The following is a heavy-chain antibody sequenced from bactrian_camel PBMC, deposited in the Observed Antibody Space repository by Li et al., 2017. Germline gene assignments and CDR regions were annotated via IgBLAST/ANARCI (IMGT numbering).Heavy chain of an antibody. J-gene: IGHJ6*01. CDR1: GATWDRS. Sequence: QVQLVESGGGSVQAGGDLKLSCTTSGATWDRSMAWFRQAPGKEREGVAALCTGTGGTYYADSVKDRFLASRDNAKNTLYLQMNSLNPEDTGMYYCAADEGVCGLWRTFPPSFWGQGTQVTVS. V-gene: IGHV3S55*01. D-gene: IGHD1*01. CDR2: LCTGTGGT. CDR3: AADEGVCGLWRTFPPSF.